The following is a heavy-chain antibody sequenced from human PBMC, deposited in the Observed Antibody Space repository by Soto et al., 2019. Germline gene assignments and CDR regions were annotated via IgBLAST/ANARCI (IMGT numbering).Heavy chain of an antibody. V-gene: IGHV3-23*01. CDR2: ISSNGESTYHTDAT. CDR1: GFNFRSYA. CDR3: ARDSAAGTVFRSQWKRAASASQYYDYYGMDV. J-gene: IGHJ6*02. Sequence: GGSLRLSCKASGFNFRSYAMSWVRQAPGKGLEWVSIISSNGESTYHTDATYYADSVGGRFSISRDNSKNTLYLQMNSLRAEDTAVYYCARDSAAGTVFRSQWKRAASASQYYDYYGMDVWGQGTTVTVSS. D-gene: IGHD6-13*01.